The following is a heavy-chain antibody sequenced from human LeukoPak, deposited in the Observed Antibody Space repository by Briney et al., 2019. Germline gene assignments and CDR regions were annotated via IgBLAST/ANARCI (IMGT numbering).Heavy chain of an antibody. CDR2: ISHDGSDK. V-gene: IGHV3-30*18. CDR1: GFTFSNYG. J-gene: IGHJ4*02. Sequence: PGGSLRLSCADSGFTFSNYGMHWVRQAPGKGLGWVAAISHDGSDKHYGDSVRGRFTISRDNSKNTLYLQMNSLRAEDTAVYYCAKDIRSGSYWYYFDYWGQGTLVTVSS. CDR3: AKDIRSGSYWYYFDY. D-gene: IGHD1-26*01.